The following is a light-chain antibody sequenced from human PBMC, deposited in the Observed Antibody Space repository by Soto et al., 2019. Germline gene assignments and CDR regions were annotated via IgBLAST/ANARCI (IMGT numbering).Light chain of an antibody. CDR3: SSYAGSNQAVV. Sequence: QSALTQPPSASGSPGQSVTISCTGTSSDVGGYNYVSWYQQHPGKAPKLMIYEVTKRPSGVPDRFSGSKSGNTASLTVPGLQAEDEAVYYCSSYAGSNQAVVFGGGTKLTVL. V-gene: IGLV2-8*01. J-gene: IGLJ2*01. CDR2: EVT. CDR1: SSDVGGYNY.